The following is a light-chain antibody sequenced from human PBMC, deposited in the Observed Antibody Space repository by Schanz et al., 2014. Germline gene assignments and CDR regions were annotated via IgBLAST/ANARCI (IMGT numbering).Light chain of an antibody. CDR1: SSDVGGYNY. Sequence: QSALTQPASVSASPGQSITISCTGTSSDVGGYNYVSWYQQYPGKAPKLIIYDVSNRPSGVSNRFSGSRSGNTASLTISGLQAEDEADYYCASYTNTNTWVFGGGTKLTVL. CDR2: DVS. V-gene: IGLV2-14*01. J-gene: IGLJ3*02. CDR3: ASYTNTNTWV.